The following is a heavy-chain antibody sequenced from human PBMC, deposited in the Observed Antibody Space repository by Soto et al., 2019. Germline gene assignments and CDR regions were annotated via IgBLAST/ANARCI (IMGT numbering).Heavy chain of an antibody. Sequence: GGSLRLSCAASGFTFSSYGMHWVRQAPGKGLEWVAVISYDGSNKYYADSVKGRFTISRDNSKNTLYLQMNSLRAEDTAVYYCAKDGLGGDILTGYDYYYYMDVWGKGTTVTVSS. CDR3: AKDGLGGDILTGYDYYYYMDV. J-gene: IGHJ6*03. D-gene: IGHD3-9*01. CDR2: ISYDGSNK. V-gene: IGHV3-30*18. CDR1: GFTFSSYG.